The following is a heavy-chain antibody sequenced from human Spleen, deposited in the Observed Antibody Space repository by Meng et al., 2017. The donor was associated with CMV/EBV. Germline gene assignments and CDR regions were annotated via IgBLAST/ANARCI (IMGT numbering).Heavy chain of an antibody. V-gene: IGHV4-34*01. D-gene: IGHD3-3*01. J-gene: IGHJ4*02. CDR3: ARASLFGVVIIKDYYFDY. Sequence: GSISNYFWNGVRQPPGKGLEWIGDISHRGNTTYNPSLKSRVSISLDTSKNQVSLKVTSMTAADTAVYYCARASLFGVVIIKDYYFDYWGQGTLVTVSS. CDR2: ISHRGNT. CDR1: GSISNYF.